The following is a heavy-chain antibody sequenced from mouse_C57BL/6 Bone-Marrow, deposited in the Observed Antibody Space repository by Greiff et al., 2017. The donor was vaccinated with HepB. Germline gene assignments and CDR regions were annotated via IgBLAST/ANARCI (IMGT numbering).Heavy chain of an antibody. CDR1: GFTFSDFY. J-gene: IGHJ1*03. D-gene: IGHD2-2*01. CDR2: SRNKANDYTT. Sequence: EVKLMDSGGGLVQSGRSLRLSCATSGFTFSDFYMEWVRQAPGKGLEWIAASRNKANDYTTEYSASVKGRFIVSRDTSQSILYLQMNALRAEDTAIYYCARDTDGYGKYFDVWGTGTTVTVSS. CDR3: ARDTDGYGKYFDV. V-gene: IGHV7-1*01.